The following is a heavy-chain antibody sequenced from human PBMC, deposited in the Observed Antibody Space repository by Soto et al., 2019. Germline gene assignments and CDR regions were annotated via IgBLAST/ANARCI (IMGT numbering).Heavy chain of an antibody. J-gene: IGHJ4*02. CDR2: IYYSGST. D-gene: IGHD6-13*01. Sequence: QVQLQESGPGLVKPSETLSLTCTVSGGSISSYYWSWIRQPPGKGLEWIGYIYYSGSTNYNPSLKSRVTISVDTSKNQFSLKLSSVTAADTAVYYCAREGTGGAANLRYFDYWGQGTLVTVSS. V-gene: IGHV4-59*01. CDR3: AREGTGGAANLRYFDY. CDR1: GGSISSYY.